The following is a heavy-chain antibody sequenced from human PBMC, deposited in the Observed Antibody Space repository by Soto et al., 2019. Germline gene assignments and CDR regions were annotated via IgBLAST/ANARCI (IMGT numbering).Heavy chain of an antibody. CDR1: GGSFSGYY. CDR2: INHSGST. CDR3: ARLRFDP. Sequence: SETLSLTCAVYGGSFSGYYWSWIRQPPGMGLEWIGEINHSGSTNYNPSLKSRVTISVDTSKNQFSLKLSSVTAADTAVYYCARLRFDPWGQGTLVTVS. J-gene: IGHJ5*02. V-gene: IGHV4-34*01.